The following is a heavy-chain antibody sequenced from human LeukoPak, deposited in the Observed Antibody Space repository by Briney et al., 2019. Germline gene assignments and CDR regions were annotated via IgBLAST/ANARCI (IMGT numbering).Heavy chain of an antibody. CDR1: GYSFTSYW. D-gene: IGHD1-26*01. V-gene: IGHV5-51*01. Sequence: GESLQISCKGSGYSFTSYWIGWVRQMPGKGLEWMGIIYPGDSDTRYSPSFQGQVTISADKSISTAYLQWSSLKASDTAMYYCARGIVGATSYWYFDLWGRGTLVTVSS. J-gene: IGHJ2*01. CDR3: ARGIVGATSYWYFDL. CDR2: IYPGDSDT.